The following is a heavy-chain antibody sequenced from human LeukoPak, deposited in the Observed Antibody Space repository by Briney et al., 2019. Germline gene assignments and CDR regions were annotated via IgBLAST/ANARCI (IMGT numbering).Heavy chain of an antibody. V-gene: IGHV3-30-3*01. CDR3: ARDLVPAAIALPADY. J-gene: IGHJ4*02. D-gene: IGHD2-2*01. Sequence: GGSLRLSCAASGFTFSSYAMHWVRQAPGKGLEWVAVISYDGSNKYYADSVKGRFTISRDNSKNTLYLQMNSLRAEDTAVYYCARDLVPAAIALPADYWGQGTLVTVSS. CDR1: GFTFSSYA. CDR2: ISYDGSNK.